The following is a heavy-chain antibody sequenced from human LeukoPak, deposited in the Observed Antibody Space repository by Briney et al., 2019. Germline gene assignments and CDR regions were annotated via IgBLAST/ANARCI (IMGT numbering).Heavy chain of an antibody. CDR1: GFTFSYYG. CDR3: ARVVSNYYMDV. Sequence: GGSLRLSCAASGFTFSYYGMHWVRQAPDKGLEWVAFIRYDGNDKFYAESVKGRFTISRDTSRNTLYLQMNSLRPEDTAVYYCARVVSNYYMDVWGKGTTVTVSS. V-gene: IGHV3-30*02. J-gene: IGHJ6*03. D-gene: IGHD2-2*01. CDR2: IRYDGNDK.